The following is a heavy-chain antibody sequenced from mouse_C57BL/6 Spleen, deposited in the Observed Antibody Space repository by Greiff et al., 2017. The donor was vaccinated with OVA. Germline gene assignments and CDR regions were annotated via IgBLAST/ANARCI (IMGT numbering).Heavy chain of an antibody. D-gene: IGHD2-3*01. CDR1: GYSITSGYY. V-gene: IGHV3-6*01. CDR2: ISYDGSN. Sequence: EVKLMESGPGLVKPSQSLSLTCSVTGYSITSGYYWNWIRQFPGNQLEWMGNISYDGSNNYNPSLKNRISITRDTSKNQFFLKLNSVTTEDTATYYCARGDGYSFDYWGQGTTLTVSS. CDR3: ARGDGYSFDY. J-gene: IGHJ2*01.